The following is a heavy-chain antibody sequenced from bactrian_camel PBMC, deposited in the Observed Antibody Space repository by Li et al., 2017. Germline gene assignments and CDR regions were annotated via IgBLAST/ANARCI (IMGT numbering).Heavy chain of an antibody. CDR2: LDTGE. CDR3: AAEVFPCRSYSDYAEH. D-gene: IGHD4*01. J-gene: IGHJ4*01. CDR1: EFTFSSYY. Sequence: HVQLVESGGGFVQPGGSLRLSCAASEFTFSSYYMNWVRQAPGKGLEWVSSLDTGEYYADSVEGRFTITDDNAKNTLYLEMSSLTPEDTGVYYCAAEVFPCRSYSDYAEHWGQGTQVTVS. V-gene: IGHV3S6*01.